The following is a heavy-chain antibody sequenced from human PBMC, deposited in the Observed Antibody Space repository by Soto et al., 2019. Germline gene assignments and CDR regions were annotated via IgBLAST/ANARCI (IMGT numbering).Heavy chain of an antibody. J-gene: IGHJ4*02. D-gene: IGHD3-10*01. CDR3: TTDPPGWFGEFDY. CDR2: IKSKTDGGTT. Sequence: GGSLRLSCAASGFTFSNAWMSWVRQAPGKGLEWVGRIKSKTDGGTTDYAAPVKGRFTISRDDSKNTLYLQMNSLKTEDTAVYYCTTDPPGWFGEFDYWGQGTLVTVSS. CDR1: GFTFSNAW. V-gene: IGHV3-15*01.